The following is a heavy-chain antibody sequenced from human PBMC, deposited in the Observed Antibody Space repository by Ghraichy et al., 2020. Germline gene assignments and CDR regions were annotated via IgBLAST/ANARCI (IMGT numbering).Heavy chain of an antibody. CDR1: GFTFSSYW. V-gene: IGHV3-7*01. D-gene: IGHD2-2*02. Sequence: LSLTCAASGFTFSSYWMSWVRQAPGKGLEWVANIKQDGSEKYYVDSVKGRFTISRDNAKNSLYLQMNSLRAEDTAVYYCARGSYCSSTSCYTPIDSYYYYYIDVWGKGTTVTVSS. CDR2: IKQDGSEK. J-gene: IGHJ6*03. CDR3: ARGSYCSSTSCYTPIDSYYYYYIDV.